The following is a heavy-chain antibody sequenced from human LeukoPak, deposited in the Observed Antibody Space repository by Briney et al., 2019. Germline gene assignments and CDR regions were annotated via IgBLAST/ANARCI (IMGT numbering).Heavy chain of an antibody. J-gene: IGHJ4*02. CDR1: GFTFSSYV. CDR3: AKDRWGAVASFDC. V-gene: IGHV3-30*02. CDR2: IRYDGNNK. D-gene: IGHD6-19*01. Sequence: GGSLRLSCAASGFTFSSYVMHWVRQAPGKGLEWVSVIRYDGNNKYYADSVKGRFTISRDNSKNTLYLQMNSLESEDTAVYYCAKDRWGAVASFDCWGQGTLVTVSS.